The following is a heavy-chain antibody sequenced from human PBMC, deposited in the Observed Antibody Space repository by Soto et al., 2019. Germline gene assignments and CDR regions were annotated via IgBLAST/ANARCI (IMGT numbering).Heavy chain of an antibody. J-gene: IGHJ4*02. CDR2: IIPIFGTA. Sequence: RASVKVSCKASGGTFSSYAISWVRQAPGQGLEWMGGIIPIFGTANYAQKFQGRVTITADESTSTAYMELSSLRSEDTAVYYCARDLEGSSSSPNFDYWGQGTLVTVSS. CDR1: GGTFSSYA. D-gene: IGHD6-13*01. V-gene: IGHV1-69*13. CDR3: ARDLEGSSSSPNFDY.